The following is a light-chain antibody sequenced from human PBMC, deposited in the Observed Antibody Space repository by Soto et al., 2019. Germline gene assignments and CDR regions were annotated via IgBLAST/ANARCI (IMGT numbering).Light chain of an antibody. V-gene: IGLV2-23*01. CDR1: SSTVGGFNV. CDR2: EGI. J-gene: IGLJ1*01. CDR3: CSYVGATTYV. Sequence: VLTQPASVSGSPGQSITISCTGTSSTVGGFNVVSWYQQHPGKAPKVIIYEGIKRPSGVSNRFSGSNSGSTASLTISGLQAEDEADYYCCSYVGATTYVFGTGTKAPS.